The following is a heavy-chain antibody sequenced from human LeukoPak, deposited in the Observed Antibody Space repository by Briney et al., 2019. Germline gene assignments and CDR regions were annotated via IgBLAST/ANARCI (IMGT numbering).Heavy chain of an antibody. J-gene: IGHJ4*02. Sequence: PGGSLRLSCAASGFTFSSYAMHWVRQAPGKGLEWVAVISYDGSNKYYADSVKGRFTISRDNSKNTLYLQMNSLRAEDTAVYYCARDRGDGYNYYFDYWGQGTLATVSS. CDR2: ISYDGSNK. V-gene: IGHV3-30*01. D-gene: IGHD5-24*01. CDR1: GFTFSSYA. CDR3: ARDRGDGYNYYFDY.